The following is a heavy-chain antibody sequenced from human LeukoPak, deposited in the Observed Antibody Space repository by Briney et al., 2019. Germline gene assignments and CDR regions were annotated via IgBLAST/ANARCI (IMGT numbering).Heavy chain of an antibody. Sequence: GGSLRLSCAASGFTFSNAWMNWVRQAPGKGLEWVSSISSSSSYIYYADSVKGRFTISRDNAKNSLYLQMNSLRAEDTAVYYCAREYGDTAMVDPWGQGTLVTVSA. CDR1: GFTFSNAW. CDR2: ISSSSSYI. D-gene: IGHD5-18*01. V-gene: IGHV3-21*01. J-gene: IGHJ5*02. CDR3: AREYGDTAMVDP.